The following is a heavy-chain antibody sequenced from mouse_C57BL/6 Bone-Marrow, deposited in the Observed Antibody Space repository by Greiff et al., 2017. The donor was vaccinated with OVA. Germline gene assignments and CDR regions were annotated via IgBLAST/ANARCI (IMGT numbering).Heavy chain of an antibody. Sequence: VQLQQSGPELVKPGASVKISCKASGYAFSSSWMHWVKQRPGKGLEWIGRIYPGDGDTNYNGKFKGKATLTADKSSSTAYMQLSSLTSEDSAVYFCAKTGTIAYWGQGTLVTVSA. CDR2: IYPGDGDT. V-gene: IGHV1-82*01. D-gene: IGHD4-1*01. CDR1: GYAFSSSW. CDR3: AKTGTIAY. J-gene: IGHJ3*01.